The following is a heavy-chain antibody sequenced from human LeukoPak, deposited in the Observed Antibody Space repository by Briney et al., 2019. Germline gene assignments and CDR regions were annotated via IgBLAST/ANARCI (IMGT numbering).Heavy chain of an antibody. CDR3: AEVQSSGWYSDY. CDR1: GFTFSSYA. Sequence: GRSLRLSCAASGFTFSSYAMHWVRQAPGKGLEWVAVISYDGSNKYYADSVKGRFTISRDNSKNTLYLQMNSLRAEDTAVYYCAEVQSSGWYSDYWGQGTLVTVSS. D-gene: IGHD6-19*01. CDR2: ISYDGSNK. J-gene: IGHJ4*02. V-gene: IGHV3-30-3*01.